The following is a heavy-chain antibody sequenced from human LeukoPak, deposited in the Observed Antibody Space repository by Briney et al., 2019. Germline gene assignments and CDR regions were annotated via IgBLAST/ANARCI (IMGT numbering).Heavy chain of an antibody. CDR2: INHSGST. D-gene: IGHD1-1*01. CDR3: ASTGTTEAFDY. Sequence: SETLCLTCAVSGGSFSGYSWSWIRQPPGKGLEWIGEINHSGSTYYNPSLKSRATISVGASKNQSSLKLSSVTAADTAVYYCASTGTTEAFDYWGQGTLVTVSS. CDR1: GGSFSGYS. V-gene: IGHV4-34*01. J-gene: IGHJ4*02.